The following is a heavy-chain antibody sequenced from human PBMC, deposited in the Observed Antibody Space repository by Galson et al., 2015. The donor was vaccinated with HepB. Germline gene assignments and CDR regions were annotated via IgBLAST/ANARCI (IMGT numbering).Heavy chain of an antibody. J-gene: IGHJ4*02. CDR1: GFTFSSYA. D-gene: IGHD6-13*01. CDR3: ATEVLAAAGTGGRNSFSYRRPLDY. Sequence: SLRLSCAASGFTFSSYAMSWVRQAPGKGLEWVSAISGSGGSTYYADSVKGRFTISRDNSKNTLYLQMNSLRAEDTAVYYCATEVLAAAGTGGRNSFSYRRPLDYWGQGTLVTVSS. CDR2: ISGSGGST. V-gene: IGHV3-23*01.